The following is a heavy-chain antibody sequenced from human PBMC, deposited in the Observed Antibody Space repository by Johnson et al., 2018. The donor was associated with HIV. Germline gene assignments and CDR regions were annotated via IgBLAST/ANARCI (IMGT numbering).Heavy chain of an antibody. D-gene: IGHD6-13*01. CDR1: GFTFSNYG. V-gene: IGHV3-30*02. CDR2: IRYDGSTK. Sequence: QVQLVESGGGVVQPGGSLRLSCAASGFTFSNYGMHWVRQSPGKGLEWVAFIRYDGSTKYYADSVTGRFTISRDNSKNTLYLQMSSLRAEDTAVYYCARETRSAAAGHGAFDVWGQGTMVTVSS. J-gene: IGHJ3*01. CDR3: ARETRSAAAGHGAFDV.